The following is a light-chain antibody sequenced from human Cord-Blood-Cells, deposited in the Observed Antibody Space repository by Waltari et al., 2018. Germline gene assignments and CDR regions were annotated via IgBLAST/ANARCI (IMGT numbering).Light chain of an antibody. CDR1: QSVSSY. Sequence: EIVLTQYPATLSLSQGERAPLSCRASQSVSSYLAWYQQKPGQAPRLLIYDAANRATGSPARFSGSGSGTDFTLTISSLEPEDFAVYYCQQRSNWPPWTFGQGTKVEIK. CDR3: QQRSNWPPWT. CDR2: DAA. V-gene: IGKV3-11*01. J-gene: IGKJ1*01.